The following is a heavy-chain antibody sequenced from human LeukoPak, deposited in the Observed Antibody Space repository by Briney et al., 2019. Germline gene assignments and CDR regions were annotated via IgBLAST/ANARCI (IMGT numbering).Heavy chain of an antibody. J-gene: IGHJ5*02. CDR1: GYTFTGYY. V-gene: IGHV1-2*02. CDR2: INPNSGGT. D-gene: IGHD2-2*01. CDR3: ARKNYVVVPAASHLNWFDP. Sequence: ASVKVSCKASGYTFTGYYMHWVRQAPGQGLEWMGWINPNSGGTNYAQKFQGRVTMTRDTSISTAYMELSRLRSDDTAVYYCARKNYVVVPAASHLNWFDPWGQGTLVTVSS.